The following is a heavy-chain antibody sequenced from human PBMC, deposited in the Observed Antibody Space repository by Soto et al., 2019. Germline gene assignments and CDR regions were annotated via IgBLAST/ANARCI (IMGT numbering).Heavy chain of an antibody. CDR3: ARHLCSGGSCYLSGFGY. J-gene: IGHJ4*02. D-gene: IGHD2-15*01. V-gene: IGHV1-18*01. CDR1: GYTFTSYG. CDR2: ISAYNGNT. Sequence: QVQLVQSGAEVKKSGASVKVSCKASGYTFTSYGISWVRQAPGQGLEWMGWISAYNGNTNYAQKLQGRVTMTTDTSTSTAYMELRSLRSDDTAVYYCARHLCSGGSCYLSGFGYWGQGTLVTVSS.